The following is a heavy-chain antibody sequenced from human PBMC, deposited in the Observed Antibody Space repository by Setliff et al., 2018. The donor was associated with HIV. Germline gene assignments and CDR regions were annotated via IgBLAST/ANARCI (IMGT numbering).Heavy chain of an antibody. V-gene: IGHV3-9*01. D-gene: IGHD2-21*02. CDR1: GFTFDDYA. CDR3: VRDSDFYRFDH. J-gene: IGHJ5*02. CDR2: ISWNSGSI. Sequence: SLRLSCAASGFTFDDYAMHWVRQAPGKGLEWVSGISWNSGSIAYADSVKGRFTISRDNAKNSLYLQMKSLRAEDTAVYYCVRDSDFYRFDHWGQGILVTVSS.